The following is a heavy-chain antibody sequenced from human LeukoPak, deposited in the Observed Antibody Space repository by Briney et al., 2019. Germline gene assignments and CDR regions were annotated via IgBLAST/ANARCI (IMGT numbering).Heavy chain of an antibody. D-gene: IGHD2-2*02. J-gene: IGHJ5*02. CDR1: GGSFSGYY. V-gene: IGHV4-34*01. CDR2: INHSGST. Sequence: SETLSLTCAVYGGSFSGYYWSWIRQPPGKGLEWIGEINHSGSTNYNPSLKSRVTISVDTSKNQFSLKLSSVTAADTAVYYCASRVVPAAIRSYRKGWFDPWGQGTLVTVSS. CDR3: ASRVVPAAIRSYRKGWFDP.